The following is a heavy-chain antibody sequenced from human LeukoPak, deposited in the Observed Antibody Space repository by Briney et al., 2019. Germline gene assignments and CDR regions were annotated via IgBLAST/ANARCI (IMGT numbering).Heavy chain of an antibody. Sequence: PGGSLRLSCAAPGFTFSSYAMSWVRQAPGKGLEWVSAISGSGGSTYYADSVKGRFTISRDNSKNTLYLQMNSLRAEDTAVYYCAKDEDSSGWATDAFDIWGQGTMVTVSS. CDR3: AKDEDSSGWATDAFDI. CDR1: GFTFSSYA. D-gene: IGHD6-19*01. CDR2: ISGSGGST. J-gene: IGHJ3*02. V-gene: IGHV3-23*01.